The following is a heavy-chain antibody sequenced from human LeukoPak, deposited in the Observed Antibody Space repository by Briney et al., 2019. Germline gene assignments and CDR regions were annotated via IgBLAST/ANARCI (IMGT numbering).Heavy chain of an antibody. Sequence: KASETLSLTCAVYGGSFSGYYWSWIRQPPGKGLEWIGEINHSGSTNYNPSLKSRVTISVDTSKNQFSLKLSSVTAADTAVYYCARATRYCSSTSCYFFDYWGQGTLVTVSS. CDR3: ARATRYCSSTSCYFFDY. CDR1: GGSFSGYY. V-gene: IGHV4-34*01. J-gene: IGHJ4*02. D-gene: IGHD2-2*01. CDR2: INHSGST.